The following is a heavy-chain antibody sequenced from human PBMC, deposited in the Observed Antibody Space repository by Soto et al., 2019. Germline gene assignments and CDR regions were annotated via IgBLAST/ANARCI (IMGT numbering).Heavy chain of an antibody. J-gene: IGHJ4*02. CDR3: ARGWGYCSGGSCPDY. Sequence: ASVKVSCKASGYTFTSYAMHWVRQAPGQRLEWMGWINAGNGNTKYSQKFQGRVTITRDTSASTAYMELSRLRSEDTAVYYCARGWGYCSGGSCPDYWGQGTLVTVSS. V-gene: IGHV1-3*01. CDR2: INAGNGNT. CDR1: GYTFTSYA. D-gene: IGHD2-15*01.